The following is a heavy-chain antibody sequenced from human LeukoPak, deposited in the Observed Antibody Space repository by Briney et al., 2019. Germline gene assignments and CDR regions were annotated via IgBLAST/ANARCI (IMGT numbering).Heavy chain of an antibody. V-gene: IGHV1-8*01. Sequence: APVEVSCKASGYTFTSYDINWVRQATGQGLEWVGWMNPNSGNTGYAQKFQGRLTMTRNTSISTAYMELSSLSSEDTAMYYCARGSNSDSSGRKFDYWGQGALVTVSS. CDR2: MNPNSGNT. CDR3: ARGSNSDSSGRKFDY. J-gene: IGHJ4*02. D-gene: IGHD3-22*01. CDR1: GYTFTSYD.